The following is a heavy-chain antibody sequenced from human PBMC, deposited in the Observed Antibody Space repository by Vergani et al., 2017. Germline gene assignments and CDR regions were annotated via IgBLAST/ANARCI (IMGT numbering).Heavy chain of an antibody. J-gene: IGHJ6*02. CDR1: GFSLSTSGVG. Sequence: QITLKESGPTLVKPTQTLTLTCTFSGFSLSTSGVGVGWIRQPPGKALEWLALIYWDDDKRYSPSLKSRLTINKDTSKNQVVLTMTNMDPVDTATYYCAXSQWGEWFGDRYYYGMDVWGQGTTVTVSS. CDR3: AXSQWGEWFGDRYYYGMDV. CDR2: IYWDDDK. V-gene: IGHV2-5*02. D-gene: IGHD3-10*01.